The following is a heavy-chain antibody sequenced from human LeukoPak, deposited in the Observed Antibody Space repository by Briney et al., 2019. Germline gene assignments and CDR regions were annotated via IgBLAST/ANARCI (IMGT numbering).Heavy chain of an antibody. V-gene: IGHV3-7*01. D-gene: IGHD5-18*01. CDR2: IKQDGSEK. Sequence: PGGSLRLSCVASEFTFMTSWMSWVRQAPGKGLEWVANIKQDGSEKYYVDSVKGRFTISRDNAKNTLYLQMNSLRAEDTAVYYCAKDSGYSYGSDFDYWGQGTLVTVSS. J-gene: IGHJ4*02. CDR3: AKDSGYSYGSDFDY. CDR1: EFTFMTSW.